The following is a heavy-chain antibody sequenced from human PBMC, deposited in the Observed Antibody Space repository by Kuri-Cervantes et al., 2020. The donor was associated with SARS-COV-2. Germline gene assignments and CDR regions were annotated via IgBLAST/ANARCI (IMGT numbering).Heavy chain of an antibody. Sequence: SETLSLTCAVSGYSISSGYYWGWIRQSPGKGLEWIGYIYHSGSTYYNPSLKSRVTISVDTSKNQFSLKLSSVTAADTAVYYCARRVDIVVVPAAIVYAFDIWGQGTMVTVSS. V-gene: IGHV4-38-2*01. CDR1: GYSISSGYY. CDR3: ARRVDIVVVPAAIVYAFDI. CDR2: IYHSGST. J-gene: IGHJ3*02. D-gene: IGHD2-2*02.